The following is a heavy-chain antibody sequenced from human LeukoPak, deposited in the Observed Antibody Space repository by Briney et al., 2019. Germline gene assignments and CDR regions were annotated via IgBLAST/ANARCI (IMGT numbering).Heavy chain of an antibody. CDR2: ISGSGATT. D-gene: IGHD6-13*01. Sequence: GGSLRLSCAASGFTFSSYWMHWVRQAPGKGLESVSAISGSGATTYYADSVKGRFTISRDTSKNTLQLLMNSLRAEDSAVYYCAKDLLISRIAAAGPSDSWGQGTLVTVSS. J-gene: IGHJ4*02. CDR3: AKDLLISRIAAAGPSDS. CDR1: GFTFSSYW. V-gene: IGHV3-23*01.